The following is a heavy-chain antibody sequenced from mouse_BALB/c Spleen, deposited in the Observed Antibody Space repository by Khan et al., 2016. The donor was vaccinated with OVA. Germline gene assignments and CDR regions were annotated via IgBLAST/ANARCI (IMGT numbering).Heavy chain of an antibody. D-gene: IGHD1-1*01. Sequence: QIQLVQSGAELAKPGASVKMSCKTSGYTFINYWILWVKQRPGQGLEWIGYINPTTNYTESNQNFKDKATLTADRSSSTAYMQLSSLTSEDSAVYYCARRGLRWDFDNWGQGTTLTVSS. CDR1: GYTFINYW. J-gene: IGHJ2*01. CDR2: INPTTNYT. CDR3: ARRGLRWDFDN. V-gene: IGHV1-7*01.